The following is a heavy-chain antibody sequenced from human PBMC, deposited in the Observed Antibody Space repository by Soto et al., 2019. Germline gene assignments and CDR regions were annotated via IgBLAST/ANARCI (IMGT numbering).Heavy chain of an antibody. CDR3: AREGFRIAARPRWFDP. V-gene: IGHV1-18*01. CDR1: GYTFTSYG. J-gene: IGHJ5*02. Sequence: ASVKVSCKASGYTFTSYGISWVRQAPGQGLEWMGWISAYNGNTNYAQKLQGRVTMTTDTSTSTAYMELRSLRSDDTAVYYCAREGFRIAARPRWFDPWGQGTLVTVSS. CDR2: ISAYNGNT. D-gene: IGHD6-6*01.